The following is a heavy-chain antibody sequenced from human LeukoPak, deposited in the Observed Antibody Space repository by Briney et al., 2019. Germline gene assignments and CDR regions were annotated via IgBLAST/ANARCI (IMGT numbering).Heavy chain of an antibody. CDR2: INPNSGGT. J-gene: IGHJ5*02. CDR1: GYTFTGYY. Sequence: ASVKVSCKASGYTFTGYYMHWVRQAPGQGLEWMGRINPNSGGTNYAQKFQGRVTMTRDTSISTAYMELSRLRSDDTAVYYCAQSIAVFLGFDPWGQGTLVIVSS. V-gene: IGHV1-2*06. CDR3: AQSIAVFLGFDP. D-gene: IGHD6-6*01.